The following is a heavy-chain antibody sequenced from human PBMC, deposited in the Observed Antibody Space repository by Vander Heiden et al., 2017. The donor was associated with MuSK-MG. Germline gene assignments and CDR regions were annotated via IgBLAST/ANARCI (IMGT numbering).Heavy chain of an antibody. D-gene: IGHD5-18*01. V-gene: IGHV4-31*03. CDR1: GGSISSGGYY. Sequence: QVQLQESGPGLVKPSQTLSLTCTVSGGSISSGGYYWSWIRQHPGKGLEWIGYIYYSGSTYYNPSLKSRVTISVDTSKNQFSMKLSSVTAAETAVYYCARDVRGGYRYGLPDYWGQGTMVTVYS. J-gene: IGHJ4*02. CDR2: IYYSGST. CDR3: ARDVRGGYRYGLPDY.